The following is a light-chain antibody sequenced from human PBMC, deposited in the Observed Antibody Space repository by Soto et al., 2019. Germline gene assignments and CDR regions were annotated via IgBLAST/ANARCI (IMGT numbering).Light chain of an antibody. V-gene: IGKV3-11*01. J-gene: IGKJ5*01. CDR2: DAS. Sequence: EIVMTQSPAPLSVSPGERSTLSCMASQSVSNYLLWYQQKPGQAPRLLIYDASNRATGIPARFSGSGSETDFTLTISSLEPEDVAVYYCQLRMYWPLTFGHGTRLEIK. CDR3: QLRMYWPLT. CDR1: QSVSNY.